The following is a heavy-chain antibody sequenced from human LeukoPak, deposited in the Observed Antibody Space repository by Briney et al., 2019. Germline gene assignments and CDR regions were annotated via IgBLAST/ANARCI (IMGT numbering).Heavy chain of an antibody. D-gene: IGHD3-3*01. V-gene: IGHV1-69*13. CDR1: GGTFSSYA. J-gene: IGHJ5*02. CDR3: AGFGVVAYNWFDP. CDR2: IIPIFGTA. Sequence: ASVKVSRKASGGTFSSYAISWVRQAPGQGLEWMGGIIPIFGTANYAQKFQGRVTITADESTSTAYMELSSLRSEDTAVYYCAGFGVVAYNWFDPWGQGTLVTVSS.